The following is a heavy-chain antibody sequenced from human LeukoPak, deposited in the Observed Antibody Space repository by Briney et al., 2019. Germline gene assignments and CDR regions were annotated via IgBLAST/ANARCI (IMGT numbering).Heavy chain of an antibody. V-gene: IGHV4-38-2*02. Sequence: SETLSLTCTVSGYSISSGYYWGWIRQPPGKGLEWIGSIYHSGSTYYNPSLKSRVTISVDTSKNQFSLKLSSVTAADTAVYYCARDKIADGAFDIWGQGTMVTVSS. CDR2: IYHSGST. J-gene: IGHJ3*02. D-gene: IGHD6-13*01. CDR1: GYSISSGYY. CDR3: ARDKIADGAFDI.